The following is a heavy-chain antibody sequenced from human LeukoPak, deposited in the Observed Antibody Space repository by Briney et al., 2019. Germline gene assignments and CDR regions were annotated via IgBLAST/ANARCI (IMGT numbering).Heavy chain of an antibody. V-gene: IGHV3-30*04. Sequence: PGGSLRLSCAASGFTFSSYAMHWVRQAPGKGLEWVAVISYDGSNKYYADSVKGRFTISRDNSKNTLYLQMNSLRAEDTAVYYCASAMIVWGQGTLVTVSS. D-gene: IGHD3-22*01. CDR2: ISYDGSNK. CDR1: GFTFSSYA. J-gene: IGHJ4*02. CDR3: ASAMIV.